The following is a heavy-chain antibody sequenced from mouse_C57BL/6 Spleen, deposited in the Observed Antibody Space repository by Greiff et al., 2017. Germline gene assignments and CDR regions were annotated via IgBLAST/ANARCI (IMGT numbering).Heavy chain of an antibody. J-gene: IGHJ4*01. Sequence: QVQLKESGPELVKPGASVKISCKASGYAFSSSWMNWVKQRPGKGLEWIGRIYPGDGDTNYNGKFKGKATLTADKSSSTAYMQLSSLTSEDSAVYFCAREEPYDSYYKDYAMDYWGQGTSVTVSS. CDR1: GYAFSSSW. D-gene: IGHD2-3*01. CDR2: IYPGDGDT. V-gene: IGHV1-82*01. CDR3: AREEPYDSYYKDYAMDY.